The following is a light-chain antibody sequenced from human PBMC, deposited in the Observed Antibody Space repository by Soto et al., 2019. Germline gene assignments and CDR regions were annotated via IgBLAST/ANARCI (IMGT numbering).Light chain of an antibody. CDR3: QQRSNWPLT. CDR1: QNVNNY. Sequence: EIVLTQSPATLSLSPGERATLSCRASQNVNNYLAWYQQRPGQAPRLLIYDASNRATGLPARFSSSGSGTDFTLTISSLEPEDFAAYYCQQRSNWPLTFGGGTKVEIK. CDR2: DAS. V-gene: IGKV3-11*01. J-gene: IGKJ4*01.